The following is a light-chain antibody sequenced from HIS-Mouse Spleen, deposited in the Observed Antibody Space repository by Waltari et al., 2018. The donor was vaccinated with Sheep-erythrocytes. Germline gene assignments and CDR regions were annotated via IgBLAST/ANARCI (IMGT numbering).Light chain of an antibody. J-gene: IGKJ5*01. CDR3: QQANRFPIT. V-gene: IGKV1-12*01. Sequence: DIQMTQSPSSVSASVGDRVTITSRASKGISNWLAWYQQKQGKAPKLLIYAVSSLQSGVPSRFSCSGSGTEYTLTISSLQPEDFATYYCQQANRFPITFGQVTQLEIK. CDR1: KGISNW. CDR2: AVS.